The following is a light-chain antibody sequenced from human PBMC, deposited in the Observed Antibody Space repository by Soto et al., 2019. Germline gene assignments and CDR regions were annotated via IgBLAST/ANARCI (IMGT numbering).Light chain of an antibody. Sequence: EVVLTQSPGTLSLSPGERATLSCRASLSVGSSYLAWYQQKPGQAPRLLIYGTSSRATGIPDRFSGSGSGTDFTLTISRLDPEDFAVYYCQQCGISPRTFGQGTKVDIK. V-gene: IGKV3-20*01. CDR2: GTS. CDR3: QQCGISPRT. CDR1: LSVGSSY. J-gene: IGKJ1*01.